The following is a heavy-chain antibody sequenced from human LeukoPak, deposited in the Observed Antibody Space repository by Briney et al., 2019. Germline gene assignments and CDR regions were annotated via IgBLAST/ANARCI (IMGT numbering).Heavy chain of an antibody. V-gene: IGHV4-39*07. CDR1: GGSISSSNYY. J-gene: IGHJ4*02. D-gene: IGHD3-22*01. CDR3: ARESRDYYDSSGYQNYFDY. CDR2: IYYSGST. Sequence: SETLSLTCTVSGGSISSSNYYWGWIRQPPGKGLEWIGSIYYSGSTYYNPSLKSRVTISVDTSKNQFSLKLSSVTAADTAVYYCARESRDYYDSSGYQNYFDYWGQGTLVTVSS.